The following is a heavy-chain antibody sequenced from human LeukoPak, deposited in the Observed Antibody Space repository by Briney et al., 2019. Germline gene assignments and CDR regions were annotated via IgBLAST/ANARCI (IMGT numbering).Heavy chain of an antibody. CDR1: GYTFTSYG. D-gene: IGHD1-26*01. V-gene: IGHV1-18*01. J-gene: IGHJ4*02. CDR3: ARDHLGSGSYSSGERVY. Sequence: ASVKVSCKASGYTFTSYGISWVRQAPGQGLERMGWISAYNGNTNYAQKLQDRVTMTTDTSASTAYMELRSLRSDDTAVYYCARDHLGSGSYSSGERVYWGQGSLVTVSS. CDR2: ISAYNGNT.